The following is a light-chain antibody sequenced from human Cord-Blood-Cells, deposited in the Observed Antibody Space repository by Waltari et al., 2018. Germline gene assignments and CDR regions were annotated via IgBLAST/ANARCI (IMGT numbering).Light chain of an antibody. J-gene: IGKJ4*01. CDR1: QSLLHSNGYNY. CDR3: MQALQTPST. Sequence: IVMTQSPLSLPVTPGEPASISCRSSQSLLHSNGYNYLDWYLQKPWQSPQLLIYLGSNRASGVPDRFSGSGSGTDFTLKISRVEAEDVGVYYCMQALQTPSTFGGGTKVEIK. V-gene: IGKV2-28*01. CDR2: LGS.